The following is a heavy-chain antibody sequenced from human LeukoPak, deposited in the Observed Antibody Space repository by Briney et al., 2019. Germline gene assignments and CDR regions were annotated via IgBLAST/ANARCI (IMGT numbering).Heavy chain of an antibody. Sequence: PPETLSLTCAVYGGSFSDYYWSWIRQSPGKGLEWIGEIHHSGNTNYKPSLKSRVTISVDTSKNQFSLKLTSVTAADTAVYYCARVVGRYYKIDFWGQGTPVTVSS. CDR1: GGSFSDYY. D-gene: IGHD1-26*01. J-gene: IGHJ4*02. CDR3: ARVVGRYYKIDF. CDR2: IHHSGNT. V-gene: IGHV4-34*01.